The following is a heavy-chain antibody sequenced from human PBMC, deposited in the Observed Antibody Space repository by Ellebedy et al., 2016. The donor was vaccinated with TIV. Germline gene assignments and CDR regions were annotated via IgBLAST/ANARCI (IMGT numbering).Heavy chain of an antibody. CDR1: GGTFSSYG. CDR2: IIPILGKA. V-gene: IGHV1-69*10. CDR3: ARVGNYYGGNLSYYFDY. D-gene: IGHD4-23*01. J-gene: IGHJ4*02. Sequence: AASVKVSCKASGGTFSSYGISWVRQAPGQGLEWMGGIIPILGKANYAQKFQGRVTITADESTSTAYMELSSLRSEDTAVYYCARVGNYYGGNLSYYFDYWGQGTLVTVSS.